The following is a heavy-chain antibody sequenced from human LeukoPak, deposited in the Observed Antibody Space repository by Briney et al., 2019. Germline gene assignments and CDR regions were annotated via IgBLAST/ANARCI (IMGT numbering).Heavy chain of an antibody. J-gene: IGHJ4*02. CDR2: ISGSGGST. V-gene: IGHV3-23*01. CDR1: GFTFSSYA. CDR3: AKMPAQYYYDSSGYPPLYYFDY. Sequence: GGSLRLSCAASGFTFSSYAMSWVRQAPGKGLEWVSAISGSGGSTYYADSVKGRFTISRDNSKNTLYLQMNSLRAEDTAVYYCAKMPAQYYYDSSGYPPLYYFDYWGQGTLVTVSS. D-gene: IGHD3-22*01.